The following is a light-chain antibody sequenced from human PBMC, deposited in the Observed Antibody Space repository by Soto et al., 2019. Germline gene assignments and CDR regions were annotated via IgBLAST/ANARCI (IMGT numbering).Light chain of an antibody. V-gene: IGLV2-8*01. CDR3: GSYAGSSYV. J-gene: IGLJ1*01. CDR2: EVT. Sequence: SVLTQPPSPSGAPGQSVTISCPGTSIDVCGYNYVPWYQQHPGKAPKLIIYEVTKRPSGVPDRFSGSKSGSTASLTVSGLQADDEADYYCGSYAGSSYVFGTGTKVTVL. CDR1: SIDVCGYNY.